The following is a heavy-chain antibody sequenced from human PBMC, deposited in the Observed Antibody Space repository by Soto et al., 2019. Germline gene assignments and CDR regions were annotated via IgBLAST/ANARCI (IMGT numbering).Heavy chain of an antibody. V-gene: IGHV4-31*03. CDR3: ARVLSAATVVTCDFDY. Sequence: QVHLQESGPGLVKPSQTLSLTCTVSGGSISSADYYWSWIRQPPGKGLEWIGYIYSRGNTYYNPSLKSRLTISVDTSNNQFSLKLNPVTAADTALYYCARVLSAATVVTCDFDYWGQGPLVTVSS. CDR1: GGSISSADYY. CDR2: IYSRGNT. D-gene: IGHD6-25*01. J-gene: IGHJ4*02.